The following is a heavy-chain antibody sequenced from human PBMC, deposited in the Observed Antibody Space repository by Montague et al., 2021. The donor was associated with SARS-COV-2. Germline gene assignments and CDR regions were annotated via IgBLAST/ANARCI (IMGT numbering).Heavy chain of an antibody. J-gene: IGHJ6*02. V-gene: IGHV4-39*01. Sequence: SETLSLTCTVSGGSISSSSYYWGWIRQPPGKGLERIGSIYYSGSTYYSPSLKSRVTISVDTSKNQFSLKLSSVTAADTAVYYCARRPIGYCSSTSCYPDYYYGMDVWGQGTTVTVSS. CDR2: IYYSGST. D-gene: IGHD2-2*01. CDR3: ARRPIGYCSSTSCYPDYYYGMDV. CDR1: GGSISSSSYY.